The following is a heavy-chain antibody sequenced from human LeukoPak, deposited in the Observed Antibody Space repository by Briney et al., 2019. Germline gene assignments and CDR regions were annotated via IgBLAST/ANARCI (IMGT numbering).Heavy chain of an antibody. J-gene: IGHJ2*01. CDR3: AREIQPYYYDSSGSNPYWYFDL. CDR1: GGSISSYY. D-gene: IGHD3-22*01. V-gene: IGHV4-4*07. CDR2: IYTSGST. Sequence: SETLSLTCTVSGGSISSYYWSWIRQPAGKGLEWIGRIYTSGSTNYNPSLKSRVTMSVDTSKNQFSLKLSSATAADTAVYYCAREIQPYYYDSSGSNPYWYFDLWGRGTLVTVSS.